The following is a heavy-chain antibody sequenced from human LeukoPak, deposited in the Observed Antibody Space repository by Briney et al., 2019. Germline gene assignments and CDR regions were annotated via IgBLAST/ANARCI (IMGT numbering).Heavy chain of an antibody. J-gene: IGHJ4*02. D-gene: IGHD2-15*01. CDR1: GGSISSYY. CDR2: IYTSGST. CDR3: ARQYCSGGSCYYDY. Sequence: ASETLSLTCTVSGGSISSYYWSWIRQPAGKGLEWLGRIYTSGSTNYNPSLKSRVTMSVDTSKNQFSLKLSSVTAADTAVYYCARQYCSGGSCYYDYWGQGTLVTVSP. V-gene: IGHV4-4*07.